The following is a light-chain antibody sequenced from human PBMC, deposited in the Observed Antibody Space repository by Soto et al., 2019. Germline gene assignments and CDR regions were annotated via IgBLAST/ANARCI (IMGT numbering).Light chain of an antibody. J-gene: IGKJ5*01. CDR3: QQRSNWPFT. CDR1: QSVSSK. Sequence: EIVITQSPTTLSVFLGEGATLSCRASQSVSSKLAWYQQKPGQAPRLLIYGASTRATGIPARFSGSGSGTEFTLIISSLQSEDSAVYYCQQRSNWPFTFGQGTRLEI. V-gene: IGKV3-15*01. CDR2: GAS.